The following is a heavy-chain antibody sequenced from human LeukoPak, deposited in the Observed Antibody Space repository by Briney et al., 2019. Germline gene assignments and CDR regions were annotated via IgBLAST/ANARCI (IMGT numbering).Heavy chain of an antibody. Sequence: NPGGSLRLSCAASGFTFSDYYMSWIRQAPGKGLEWVSYISSSGSTIYYADSVKGRFTISRDNAKNTLYLQMNSLRAEDTAVYYCARPVQYYYGSGARNWFDPWGQGTLVTVSS. CDR3: ARPVQYYYGSGARNWFDP. CDR1: GFTFSDYY. CDR2: ISSSGSTI. V-gene: IGHV3-11*04. J-gene: IGHJ5*02. D-gene: IGHD3-10*01.